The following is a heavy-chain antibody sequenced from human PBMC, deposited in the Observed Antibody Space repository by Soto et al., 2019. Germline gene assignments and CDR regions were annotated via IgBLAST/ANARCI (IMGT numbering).Heavy chain of an antibody. V-gene: IGHV3-30-3*01. J-gene: IGHJ6*02. CDR2: ISYDGSNK. Sequence: GGSLRLSCAASGFTFSSYAMHWVRQAPGKGLEWVAVISYDGSNKYYADSVKGRFTISRDNSKNTLYPQMNSLRAEDTAVYYCARGLRFLEWLPLGDDYYYGMDVWGQGTTVTVSS. D-gene: IGHD3-3*01. CDR3: ARGLRFLEWLPLGDDYYYGMDV. CDR1: GFTFSSYA.